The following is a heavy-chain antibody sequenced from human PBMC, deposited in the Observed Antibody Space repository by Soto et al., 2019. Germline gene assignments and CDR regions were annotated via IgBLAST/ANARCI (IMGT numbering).Heavy chain of an antibody. V-gene: IGHV4-34*01. D-gene: IGHD1-7*01. CDR2: INHSGST. Sequence: PSETLSLTCAVYGGSFSGYYWSWIRQPPGKGLEWIGEINHSGSTNYNPSLKSRVTISVDTSKNQFSLKLSSVTAADTAVYYCARGITGTPIYYYYYMDVWGKGTTVTVSS. CDR1: GGSFSGYY. CDR3: ARGITGTPIYYYYYMDV. J-gene: IGHJ6*03.